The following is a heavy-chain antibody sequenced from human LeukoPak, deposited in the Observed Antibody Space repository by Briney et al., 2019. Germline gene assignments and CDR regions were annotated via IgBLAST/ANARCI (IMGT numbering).Heavy chain of an antibody. V-gene: IGHV3-48*04. CDR2: ISDSSGTI. CDR3: AREFQEYASSYDAFDI. Sequence: GSLRLSCAASGFTFSSYNMNWVRQAPGKGLEWVSYISDSSGTIYYADSVKGRFTISRDNAKNSLFLQMNSLRAEDTAVYYCAREFQEYASSYDAFDIWGQGTMVTVSS. CDR1: GFTFSSYN. J-gene: IGHJ3*02. D-gene: IGHD6-6*01.